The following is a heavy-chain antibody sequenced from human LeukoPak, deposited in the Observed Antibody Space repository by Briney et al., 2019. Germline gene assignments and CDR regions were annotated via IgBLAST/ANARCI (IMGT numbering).Heavy chain of an antibody. CDR1: GDSVSSNSAL. Sequence: SQTLSLTCAISGDSVSSNSALWNWIRQSPPRGLEWLGRTYYRSKWYNDYAVSVKSRITINADTSKNQFSLQLNSVTPEDTAVYYCANSKPMWNDAFDIWGQGTMVTVSS. D-gene: IGHD1-1*01. J-gene: IGHJ3*02. V-gene: IGHV6-1*01. CDR2: TYYRSKWYN. CDR3: ANSKPMWNDAFDI.